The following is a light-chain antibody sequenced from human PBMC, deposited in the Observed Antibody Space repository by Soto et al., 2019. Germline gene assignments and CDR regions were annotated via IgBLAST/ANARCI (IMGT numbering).Light chain of an antibody. V-gene: IGKV3-20*01. J-gene: IGKJ3*01. CDR3: QQYGSPIT. CDR2: GAS. CDR1: QSVSSSY. Sequence: EIVLTQSPGTLSLSPGERATLSCRASQSVSSSYLAWYQQKPGQAPRLLIYGASSRATGIPDRFSGSGSGTAVTLTISRLEPEDLAVYYCQQYGSPITCGPGTKVDIK.